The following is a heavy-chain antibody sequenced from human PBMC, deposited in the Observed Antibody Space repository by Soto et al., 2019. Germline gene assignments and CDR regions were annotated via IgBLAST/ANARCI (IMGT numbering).Heavy chain of an antibody. V-gene: IGHV3-23*01. CDR1: GFTFGGYG. CDR3: AKDRLAGNFDY. CDR2: IRNTGGGT. J-gene: IGHJ4*02. Sequence: GGSLRLSCAASGFTFGGYGMNWVRQAPGKGLEWVATIRNTGGGTYYADSVKGRFTISRDNSKNTLYLQMSSLRVEDTAVYYCAKDRLAGNFDYWGQGTQVTVSS.